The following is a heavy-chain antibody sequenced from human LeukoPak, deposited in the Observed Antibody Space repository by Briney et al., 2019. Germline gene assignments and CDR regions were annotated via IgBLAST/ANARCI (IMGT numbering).Heavy chain of an antibody. Sequence: PGGSLRLSCAASGFTFSSYAMNWVRQAPGKGLEWVSSISSSSSYIYYADSVKGRFTISRDNAKNSLYLQMNSLRAEDTAVYYCARESSSGWVTWGQGTLVTVSS. CDR2: ISSSSSYI. V-gene: IGHV3-21*01. CDR3: ARESSSGWVT. D-gene: IGHD6-19*01. CDR1: GFTFSSYA. J-gene: IGHJ5*02.